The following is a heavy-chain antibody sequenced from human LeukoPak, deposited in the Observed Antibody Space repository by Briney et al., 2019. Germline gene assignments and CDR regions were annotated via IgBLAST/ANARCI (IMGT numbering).Heavy chain of an antibody. CDR3: AIGGSYYETGDY. J-gene: IGHJ4*02. CDR1: GFTFSSYG. D-gene: IGHD1-26*01. Sequence: GGSLRLSCAASGFTFSSYGMHWVRQAPGKGLEWVAVIWYDGSNKYYADSVKGRFTISRDNAKNSLYLQMNSLRAEDTALYYCAIGGSYYETGDYWGQGTLVTVSS. CDR2: IWYDGSNK. V-gene: IGHV3-33*03.